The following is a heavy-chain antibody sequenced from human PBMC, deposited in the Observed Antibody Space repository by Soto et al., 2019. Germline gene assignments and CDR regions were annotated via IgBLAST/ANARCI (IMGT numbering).Heavy chain of an antibody. CDR3: ARLKEGYYYDSSPI. CDR2: IIPIFGTA. CDR1: GGTFSSYA. J-gene: IGHJ3*02. D-gene: IGHD3-22*01. Sequence: SVKVSCKASGGTFSSYAISWVRQAPGQGLEWMGGIIPIFGTANYAQKFQGRVTITADESTSTAYMELSSLRSEDTAVYYCARLKEGYYYDSSPIWGQGTMVTVS. V-gene: IGHV1-69*13.